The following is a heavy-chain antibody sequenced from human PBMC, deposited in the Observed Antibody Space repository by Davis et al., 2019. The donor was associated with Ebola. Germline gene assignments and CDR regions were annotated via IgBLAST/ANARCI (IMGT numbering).Heavy chain of an antibody. CDR1: GFTFSSYA. CDR2: ISSSSSTI. J-gene: IGHJ6*02. V-gene: IGHV3-48*02. CDR3: ARDRPLDFFFGDYYGMDV. Sequence: GESLKISCAASGFTFSSYAMSWVRQAPGKGLEWVSYISSSSSTIYYADSVKGRFTISRDNAKNSLYLQMNSLRDEDTAVYYCARDRPLDFFFGDYYGMDVWGQGTTVTVSS. D-gene: IGHD3-16*01.